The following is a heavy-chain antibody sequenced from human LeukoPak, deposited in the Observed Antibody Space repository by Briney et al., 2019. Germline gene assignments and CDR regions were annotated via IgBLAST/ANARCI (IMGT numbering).Heavy chain of an antibody. D-gene: IGHD6-13*01. CDR2: IIPILGIA. CDR3: AREGVLPPGGIADFREDAFDI. J-gene: IGHJ3*02. Sequence: SVKVSCKASGGTFSSYAISWVRQAPGQGLEWMGRIIPILGIANYAQKFQGRVTITADKSTSTAYMELSSLRSEDTAVYYCAREGVLPPGGIADFREDAFDIWGQGTMVTVSS. CDR1: GGTFSSYA. V-gene: IGHV1-69*04.